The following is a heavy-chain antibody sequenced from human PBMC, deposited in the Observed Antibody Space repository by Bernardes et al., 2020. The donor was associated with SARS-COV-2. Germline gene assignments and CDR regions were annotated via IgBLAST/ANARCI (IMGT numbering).Heavy chain of an antibody. CDR2: INWNGGST. V-gene: IGHV3-20*01. J-gene: IGHJ4*02. Sequence: GGSLRLSRAASGFTFDDYGMSWVRQAPGKGLEWVSGINWNGGSTGYADSVKGRFTISRDNAKNSLYLQMNSLRAEDTALYHCARGKTTVIPYYFDYWGQGTLVTVSS. CDR3: ARGKTTVIPYYFDY. CDR1: GFTFDDYG. D-gene: IGHD4-17*01.